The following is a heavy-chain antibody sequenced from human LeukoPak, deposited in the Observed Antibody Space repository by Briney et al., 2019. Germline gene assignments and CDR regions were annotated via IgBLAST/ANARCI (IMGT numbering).Heavy chain of an antibody. Sequence: PGGSLRLSCVASGFPFSSYWMTWVRQPPGKGLEWVANIKQDGGERYYVDSVRGRFTISRDNSKNSLYLQMNSLRAEDTAVYYCVRDGRPLDYWGQGTLVIVS. J-gene: IGHJ4*02. CDR2: IKQDGGER. D-gene: IGHD3/OR15-3a*01. CDR1: GFPFSSYW. CDR3: VRDGRPLDY. V-gene: IGHV3-7*01.